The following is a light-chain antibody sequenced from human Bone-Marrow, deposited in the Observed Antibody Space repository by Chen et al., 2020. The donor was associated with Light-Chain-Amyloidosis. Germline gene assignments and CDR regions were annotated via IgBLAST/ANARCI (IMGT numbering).Light chain of an antibody. CDR2: WAS. CDR3: QQYYSTPIT. J-gene: IGKJ5*01. V-gene: IGKV4-1*01. CDR1: QSVLYSSNNKNY. Sequence: DIVMTQSPDSLAVSLGERATINCKSSQSVLYSSNNKNYLAWYRQKPGQPPKLLIYWASTRESGVPDRFSGSGSGTDFTLTISSLQAEEVAVYDCQQYYSTPITFGQGTRLEIK.